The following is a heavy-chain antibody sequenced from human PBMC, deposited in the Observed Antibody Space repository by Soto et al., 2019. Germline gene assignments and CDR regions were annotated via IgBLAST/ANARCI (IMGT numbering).Heavy chain of an antibody. D-gene: IGHD2-15*01. CDR1: GIAVSTNDHY. V-gene: IGHV4-39*01. Sequence: SETLPLTCTACGIAVSTNDHYWGWVRQHPGKGLKWIRNFDYSGTTFYNPSRRSRVSLSVDTSKNQFSLRLSSVTAADTAVSFCAGFVVPASRNSHFDYWRQGPLFTAS. J-gene: IGHJ4*02. CDR3: AGFVVPASRNSHFDY. CDR2: FDYSGTT.